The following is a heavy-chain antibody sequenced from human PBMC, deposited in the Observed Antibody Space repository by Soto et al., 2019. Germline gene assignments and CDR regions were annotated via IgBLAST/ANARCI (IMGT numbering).Heavy chain of an antibody. CDR2: IYYSGST. CDR1: XGSISSSSYY. V-gene: IGHV4-39*01. J-gene: IGHJ4*02. Sequence: TLSLTCTVSXGSISSSSYYWGWIRQPPGKGLEWIGSIYYSGSTYYNPSLKSRVTISVDTSKNQFSLKLSSVTAADTAVYYCARQTTVVTPFDYWGQGTPVTVSS. D-gene: IGHD4-17*01. CDR3: ARQTTVVTPFDY.